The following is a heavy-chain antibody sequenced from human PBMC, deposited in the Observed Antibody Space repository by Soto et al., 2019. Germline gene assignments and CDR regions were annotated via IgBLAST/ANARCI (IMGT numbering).Heavy chain of an antibody. CDR2: IIPIFGTA. CDR1: GGTFSSYA. J-gene: IGHJ6*02. D-gene: IGHD6-13*01. Sequence: RASVKVSCKASGGTFSSYAISWVRQAPGQGLEWMGGIIPIFGTANYAQKFQGRVTITADKSTSTAYMELSSLRSEDTAVYYCARDRDSSTHPSDYYYGMDVWGQGTTVTVSS. V-gene: IGHV1-69*06. CDR3: ARDRDSSTHPSDYYYGMDV.